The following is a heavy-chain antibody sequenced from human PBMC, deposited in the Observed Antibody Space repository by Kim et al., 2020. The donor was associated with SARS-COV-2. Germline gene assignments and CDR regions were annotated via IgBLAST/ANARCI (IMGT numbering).Heavy chain of an antibody. CDR1: GYTFSSFA. CDR3: ARALFDFSRWTRLKKDDS. J-gene: IGHJ5*01. Sequence: ASVKVSCKTSGYTFSSFAITWVRQSPGQGLEWMGWFSPFKTNGTYTQKFQGRHTISTDISTSTAHMELKCLRCDDTAVYFCARALFDFSRWTRLKKDDS. D-gene: IGHD3-9*01. V-gene: IGHV1-18*01. CDR2: FSPFKTNG.